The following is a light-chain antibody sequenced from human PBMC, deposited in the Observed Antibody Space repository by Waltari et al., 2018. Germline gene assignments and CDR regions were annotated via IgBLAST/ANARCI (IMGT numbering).Light chain of an antibody. CDR3: QQCYSTPYT. V-gene: IGKV4-1*01. J-gene: IGKJ2*01. CDR2: RES. CDR1: QSFFYSSSINTY. Sequence: QSFFYSSSINTYLAWYQQKPGQPPKLLIYRESRRQCGVPDRFSGSGSGTDFTLTISSLQAEDVAAYYCQQCYSTPYTFGRGTKLEIK.